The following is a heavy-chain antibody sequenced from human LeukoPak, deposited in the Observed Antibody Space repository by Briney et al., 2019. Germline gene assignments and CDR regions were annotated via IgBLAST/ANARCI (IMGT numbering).Heavy chain of an antibody. Sequence: GGSLRLSCAASGFTFRSYWMSWVRQATGKGLEWVAFIRYDGSNKYYADSVKGRFTISRDNSKNTLYLQMNSLRAEDTAVYYCAKTMSPYYYDSSGFWGQGTLVTVSS. D-gene: IGHD3-22*01. CDR2: IRYDGSNK. J-gene: IGHJ4*02. CDR3: AKTMSPYYYDSSGF. V-gene: IGHV3-30*02. CDR1: GFTFRSYW.